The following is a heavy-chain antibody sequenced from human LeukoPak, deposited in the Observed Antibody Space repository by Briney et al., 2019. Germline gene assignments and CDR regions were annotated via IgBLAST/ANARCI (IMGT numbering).Heavy chain of an antibody. CDR2: IYPGDSDT. CDR3: ARQGRDGYNIGSYFDY. D-gene: IGHD5-24*01. CDR1: GYSFTSYW. J-gene: IGHJ4*02. V-gene: IGHV5-51*01. Sequence: GESLKISCKGSGYSFTSYWIGWVRQMPGKGLEWMGIIYPGDSDTRYSPSFQGQVTISADKSISTAYLQWSSLKASDTAMYYCARQGRDGYNIGSYFDYWGQGTLVTVSS.